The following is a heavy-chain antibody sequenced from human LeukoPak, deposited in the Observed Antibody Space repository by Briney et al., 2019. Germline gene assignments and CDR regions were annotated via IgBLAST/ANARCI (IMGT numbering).Heavy chain of an antibody. V-gene: IGHV4-59*08. CDR1: GGSISNYY. Sequence: PSETLSLTCGVSGGSISNYYWSWIRQPPGKGLEWIGYIYSSGSTNYNPSLKSRVIISVDTSKNQFSLKLSSVTAADTAVYYCARRTLCCGERFDPWGQGTLVTVSS. J-gene: IGHJ5*02. CDR2: IYSSGST. CDR3: ARRTLCCGERFDP. D-gene: IGHD3-16*01.